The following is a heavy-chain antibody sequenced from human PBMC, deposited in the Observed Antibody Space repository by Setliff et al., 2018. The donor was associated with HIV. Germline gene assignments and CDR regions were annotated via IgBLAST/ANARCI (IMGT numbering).Heavy chain of an antibody. Sequence: ASVKVSCKASGYTFTTYSMHWVRQAPGQSLEWMGGINVGKGDTKYSQEFQGRITITRDTSANTAYMELSSLRSDDTAVYFCARGALLAVFDFDYWGHGTLVTVSS. CDR3: ARGALLAVFDFDY. CDR2: INVGKGDT. V-gene: IGHV1-3*01. D-gene: IGHD3-10*01. J-gene: IGHJ4*01. CDR1: GYTFTTYS.